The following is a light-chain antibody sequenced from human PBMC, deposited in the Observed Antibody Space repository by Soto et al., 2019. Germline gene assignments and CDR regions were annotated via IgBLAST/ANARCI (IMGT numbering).Light chain of an antibody. CDR2: GAF. CDR3: QQYGSSSFA. Sequence: EIVLTQSPGTLSVSPGERATLFCRARQSISSTYLAWYQKKPGQAPRLLLYGAFNRATGIPDRISGSWSGTDFTLTISRLEPEDCSFYYCQQYGSSSFAFGPGTKVEIK. V-gene: IGKV3-20*01. CDR1: QSISSTY. J-gene: IGKJ3*01.